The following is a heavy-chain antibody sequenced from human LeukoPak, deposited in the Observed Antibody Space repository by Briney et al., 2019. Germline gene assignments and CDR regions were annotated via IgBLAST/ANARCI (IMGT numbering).Heavy chain of an antibody. CDR2: IYNTGST. Sequence: GGSLRLSCAASGFTVSTNCMIWVRQPPGKGLEWVSVIYNTGSTYNADSVKGRFTISRDNAKNTLYLQMNSLRDEDTAVYYCGPGIVATISSYWGQGTLVTVSS. V-gene: IGHV3-53*01. D-gene: IGHD5-12*01. CDR3: GPGIVATISSY. CDR1: GFTVSTNC. J-gene: IGHJ4*02.